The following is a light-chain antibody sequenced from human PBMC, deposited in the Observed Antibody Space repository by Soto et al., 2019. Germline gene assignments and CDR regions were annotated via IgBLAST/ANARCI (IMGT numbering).Light chain of an antibody. CDR3: QQSYSTLGLT. J-gene: IGKJ4*01. Sequence: DIQMTQSPSSLSASVGDRVTITCRASQSNTSYLNWYQQKPGKAPKLLIYAASSLQSGVPSRFSGSGSGTDFTLTINSLQREDFATYYCQQSYSTLGLTFGGGTKVEIK. V-gene: IGKV1-39*01. CDR2: AAS. CDR1: QSNTSY.